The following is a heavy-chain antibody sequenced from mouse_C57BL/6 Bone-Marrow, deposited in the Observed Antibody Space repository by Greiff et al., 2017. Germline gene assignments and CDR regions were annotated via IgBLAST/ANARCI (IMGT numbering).Heavy chain of an antibody. CDR1: GYTFTSYT. D-gene: IGHD2-3*01. Sequence: QVQLKQSGAELARPGASVKMSCKASGYTFTSYTMHWVKQRPGQGLEWIGYINPSSGYTNYNEKFKGKATLTADNSSITAYMQFRSLTSEDSAIYYCARLDGYSYFDYWGQGTTLTVSS. CDR3: ARLDGYSYFDY. CDR2: INPSSGYT. V-gene: IGHV1-4*01. J-gene: IGHJ2*01.